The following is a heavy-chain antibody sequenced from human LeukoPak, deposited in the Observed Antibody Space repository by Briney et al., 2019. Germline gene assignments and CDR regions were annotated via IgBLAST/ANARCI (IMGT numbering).Heavy chain of an antibody. CDR3: ARGMPYYDFWSGYYTVVWFDP. Sequence: SETLSLTCTVSGGSISSYYWSWIRRPPGKGLEWIGYIYYSGSTNYNPSLKSRVTISVDTSKNQFSLKLSSVTAADTAVYYCARGMPYYDFWSGYYTVVWFDPWGQGTLVTVSS. D-gene: IGHD3-3*01. CDR1: GGSISSYY. J-gene: IGHJ5*02. V-gene: IGHV4-59*01. CDR2: IYYSGST.